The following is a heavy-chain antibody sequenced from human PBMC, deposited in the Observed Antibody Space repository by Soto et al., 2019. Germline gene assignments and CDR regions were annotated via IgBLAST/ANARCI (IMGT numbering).Heavy chain of an antibody. Sequence: GGSLRLSCAASGFTVSSNYMSWVRQAPGKGLEWVSVIYSGGSTYYADSVKGRFTISRDNSKNTLYLQMNSLRAEDTAVYYCARDETAYSSGWYSGIGAFDIWGQGTMVTVSS. CDR1: GFTVSSNY. CDR2: IYSGGST. V-gene: IGHV3-66*01. CDR3: ARDETAYSSGWYSGIGAFDI. J-gene: IGHJ3*02. D-gene: IGHD6-19*01.